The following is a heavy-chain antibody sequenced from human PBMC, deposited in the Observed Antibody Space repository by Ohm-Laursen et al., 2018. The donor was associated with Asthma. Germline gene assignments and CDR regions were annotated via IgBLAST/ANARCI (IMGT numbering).Heavy chain of an antibody. V-gene: IGHV3-21*04. Sequence: SLRLSCAASGYTFSRYSIHWVRQFPGKGLEWVASISTASTFIYYADSVRGRFTTSRDNAKNSLYLQMNSLRAEDTALYYCAKDRYSSSWYFFDYWGQGTLVTVS. CDR1: GYTFSRYS. D-gene: IGHD6-13*01. CDR3: AKDRYSSSWYFFDY. J-gene: IGHJ4*02. CDR2: ISTASTFI.